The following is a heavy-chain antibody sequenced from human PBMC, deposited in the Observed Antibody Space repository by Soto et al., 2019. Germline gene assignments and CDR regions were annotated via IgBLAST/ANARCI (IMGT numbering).Heavy chain of an antibody. Sequence: QVQLQESGPGLVKPSETLSLTCTVSGGSVSSGTYYWSWIRQPPGKGLEWIGYIYYSGSTNYNPSRKSRVTISVDTSKNQFSLKLSSVTAADTAVYYCARQILWPGGLFDYWGQGTLVTVSS. V-gene: IGHV4-61*01. CDR1: GGSVSSGTYY. CDR3: ARQILWPGGLFDY. CDR2: IYYSGST. D-gene: IGHD2-21*01. J-gene: IGHJ4*02.